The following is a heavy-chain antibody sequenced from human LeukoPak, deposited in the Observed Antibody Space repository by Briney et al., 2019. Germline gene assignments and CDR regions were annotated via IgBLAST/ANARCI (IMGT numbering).Heavy chain of an antibody. D-gene: IGHD2-8*01. CDR3: ARGTGVRYCSNGVCYTSDY. V-gene: IGHV5-51*01. CDR1: GYSFTTYW. CDR2: IYPGDSDT. J-gene: IGHJ4*02. Sequence: GESLKISCKGSGYSFTTYWIGWVRQMPGKGLEWMGVIYPGDSDTRYSPSFQGQVTISADKSISTAYLQWSSLKASDTAMYYCARGTGVRYCSNGVCYTSDYWGQGTLVTVSS.